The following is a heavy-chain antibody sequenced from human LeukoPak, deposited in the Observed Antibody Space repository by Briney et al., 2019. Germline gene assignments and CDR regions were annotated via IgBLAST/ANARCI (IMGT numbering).Heavy chain of an antibody. CDR3: AKSSGGYYCSSTSCYPDY. CDR2: ISGSGGST. J-gene: IGHJ4*02. Sequence: GGSLRLSCAASGFTFSSYAVSWVRQAPGKGLEWVSAISGSGGSTYYADSVKGRFTISRDNSKNTLYLQMNSLRAEDTAVYYCAKSSGGYYCSSTSCYPDYWGQGTLVTVSS. V-gene: IGHV3-23*01. D-gene: IGHD2-2*01. CDR1: GFTFSSYA.